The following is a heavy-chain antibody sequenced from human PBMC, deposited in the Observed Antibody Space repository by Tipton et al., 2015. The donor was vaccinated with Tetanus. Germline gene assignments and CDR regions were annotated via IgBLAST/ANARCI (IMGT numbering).Heavy chain of an antibody. CDR2: VSSSRTT. CDR3: ARERIRLIGEVVFRFFDV. CDR1: GGSVSSYY. J-gene: IGHJ2*01. Sequence: TLSLTCTVSGGSVSSYYWTWFRQPPGKRLEWIGFVSSSRTTNYNSSLKSRVTMSLDTSTSQFSLSLTSATAADTAVYYCARERIRLIGEVVFRFFDVWGRGTLVTVSS. V-gene: IGHV4-59*02. D-gene: IGHD3-3*02.